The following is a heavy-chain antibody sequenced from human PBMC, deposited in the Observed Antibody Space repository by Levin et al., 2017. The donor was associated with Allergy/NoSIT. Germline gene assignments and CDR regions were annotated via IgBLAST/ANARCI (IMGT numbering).Heavy chain of an antibody. V-gene: IGHV3-74*01. CDR3: ASLFCGGDCYSRY. Sequence: GGSLRLSCAASGFTFSSYWMHWVRQAPGKGLVWVSRINSDGSSTSYADSVKGRFTISRDNAKNTLYLQMNSLRAEDTAVYYCASLFCGGDCYSRYWGQGTLVTVSS. CDR2: INSDGSST. CDR1: GFTFSSYW. D-gene: IGHD2-21*02. J-gene: IGHJ4*02.